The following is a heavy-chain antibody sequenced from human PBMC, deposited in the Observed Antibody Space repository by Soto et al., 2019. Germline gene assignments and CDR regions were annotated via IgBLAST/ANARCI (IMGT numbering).Heavy chain of an antibody. V-gene: IGHV1-2*02. J-gene: IGHJ3*02. CDR3: AGGGGVGVAGSAAFDM. CDR2: INPATGAA. D-gene: IGHD3-3*01. Sequence: QLHLVQSGAVVKKPGASVTVSCSASGYPVTAYYMHWARQAPGRGLEWMGGINPATGAAKYTQTFQGRVTMARGPSTSTVFMELSGLSSGDAAGFYFAGGGGVGVAGSAAFDMWGQGTLVTVSS. CDR1: GYPVTAYY.